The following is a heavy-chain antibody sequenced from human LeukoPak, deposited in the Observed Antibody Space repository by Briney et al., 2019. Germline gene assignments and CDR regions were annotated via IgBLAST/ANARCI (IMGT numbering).Heavy chain of an antibody. CDR1: GFTFSSYA. CDR2: ISYDGSNK. J-gene: IGHJ4*02. CDR3: ARGGLDRGDITVDY. V-gene: IGHV3-30-3*01. Sequence: GRSLRLSCAASGFTFSSYAMHWVRQAPGKGLEWVAVISYDGSNKYYADSVKGRFTISRDNSKNTLYLQMNSLRAEDTAVYYCARGGLDRGDITVDYWGQGTLITVSS. D-gene: IGHD3-10*01.